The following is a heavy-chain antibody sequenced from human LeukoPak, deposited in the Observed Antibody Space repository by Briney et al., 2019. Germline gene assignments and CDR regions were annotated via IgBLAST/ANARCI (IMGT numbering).Heavy chain of an antibody. J-gene: IGHJ5*02. D-gene: IGHD2-2*02. CDR2: ISAYNGNT. V-gene: IGHV1-18*01. Sequence: ASVKVSCKASGYTFTSYGISWVRQAPGQGLEWMGWISAYNGNTNYAQKFQGRVTMTRDTSISTAYMELSRLRSDDTAVYYCARAYCSSTSCYNARWFDPWGQGTLVTVSS. CDR3: ARAYCSSTSCYNARWFDP. CDR1: GYTFTSYG.